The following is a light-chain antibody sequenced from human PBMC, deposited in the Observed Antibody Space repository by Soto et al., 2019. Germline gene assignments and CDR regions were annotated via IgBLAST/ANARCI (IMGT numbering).Light chain of an antibody. Sequence: QSALTQPASVSGSPGQSITISCTGTSSDVGGYNYVSWYQHHPGKAPKLIIYDVSNRPSGVSIRFSGSKSDNTASLTISGLQPGDEVDYHCSSYTTSNTRQIVFGTGTKVTVL. CDR3: SSYTTSNTRQIV. CDR2: DVS. CDR1: SSDVGGYNY. J-gene: IGLJ1*01. V-gene: IGLV2-14*03.